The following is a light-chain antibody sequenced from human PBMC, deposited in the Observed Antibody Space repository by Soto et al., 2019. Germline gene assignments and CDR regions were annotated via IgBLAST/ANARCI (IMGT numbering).Light chain of an antibody. J-gene: IGKJ1*01. CDR2: DAS. V-gene: IGKV3-20*01. CDR3: QQYGSSPWT. Sequence: MAQSPATLSVSPGERATLSCRASQSIANDYLTWYQQKPGQAPRVLIYDASTRATGIPDRFSGSGSGADFTLTISRLEPEDFAVYYCQQYGSSPWTFGQGTKVDIK. CDR1: QSIANDY.